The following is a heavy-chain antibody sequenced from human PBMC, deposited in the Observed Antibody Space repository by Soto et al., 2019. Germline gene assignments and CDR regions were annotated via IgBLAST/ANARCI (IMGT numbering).Heavy chain of an antibody. CDR3: ARQATTTEFDT. V-gene: IGHV5-51*01. CDR2: IHPGDSET. CDR1: KYSFTTYG. J-gene: IGHJ5*02. Sequence: GVSLKISREGSKYSFTTYGIGWVRQMPGKGLEWMAVIHPGDSETRYSPSFQGQVTVSADKSISTAYLQWSSLKASDTAIYYCARQATTTEFDTWGQGAVVTISS.